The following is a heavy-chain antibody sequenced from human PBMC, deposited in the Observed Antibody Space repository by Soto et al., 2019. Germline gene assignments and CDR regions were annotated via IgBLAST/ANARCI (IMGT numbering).Heavy chain of an antibody. V-gene: IGHV4-61*01. Sequence: QVQLQESGPGLVKPSETLSLTCTVSGGSVSSGSHYWSWIRQPPGKGLEWIGYIYYSGSTNYNPSLKSRVTISVDTSKNQFSLKLSSVTAADTAVYYCARGLYSSGWGWFDPWGQGTLVTVSS. D-gene: IGHD6-19*01. CDR1: GGSVSSGSHY. CDR3: ARGLYSSGWGWFDP. J-gene: IGHJ5*02. CDR2: IYYSGST.